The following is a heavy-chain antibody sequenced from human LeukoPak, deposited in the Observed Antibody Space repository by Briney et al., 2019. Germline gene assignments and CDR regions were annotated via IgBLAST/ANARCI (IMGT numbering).Heavy chain of an antibody. J-gene: IGHJ4*02. Sequence: ASVKVSCKASGYTFTSYDINWVRQATGQGLEWMGWMNSNSGNTGYAQKFQGRVTMTRNTSISTAYMELSSLRSEDTAVYYCATPLVEYYYDSSGYALYWGQGTLVTVSS. CDR3: ATPLVEYYYDSSGYALY. CDR2: MNSNSGNT. CDR1: GYTFTSYD. V-gene: IGHV1-8*01. D-gene: IGHD3-22*01.